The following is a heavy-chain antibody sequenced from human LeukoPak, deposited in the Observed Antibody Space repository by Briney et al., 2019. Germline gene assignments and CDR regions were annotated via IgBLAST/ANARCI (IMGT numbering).Heavy chain of an antibody. V-gene: IGHV4-34*01. Sequence: SETLSLTCAVYGGSFSGYYWSWIRQPPGKGLEWIGEINHSGSTNYNPSLKSRVTISVDTSKNQFSLKLSSVTAADTAVYYCAGAVAGGFRYYYYYYMDVWGKGTTVTISS. CDR1: GGSFSGYY. J-gene: IGHJ6*03. CDR2: INHSGST. CDR3: AGAVAGGFRYYYYYYMDV. D-gene: IGHD6-19*01.